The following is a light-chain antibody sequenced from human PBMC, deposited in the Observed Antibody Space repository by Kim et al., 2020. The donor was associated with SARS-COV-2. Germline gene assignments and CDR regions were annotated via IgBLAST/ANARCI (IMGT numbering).Light chain of an antibody. J-gene: IGLJ2*01. CDR1: SNIASHT. CDR2: NNS. V-gene: IGLV1-44*01. CDR3: AAWGDSLMVV. Sequence: ELTQPPSASGTPGQRVTISCSVSSNIASHTVNWYQHLPGTAPKLLIYNNSQRPSGVPDRFSGSKSGTSASLAISGLHSEDEGDYYCAAWGDSLMVVFGGRTQVTVL.